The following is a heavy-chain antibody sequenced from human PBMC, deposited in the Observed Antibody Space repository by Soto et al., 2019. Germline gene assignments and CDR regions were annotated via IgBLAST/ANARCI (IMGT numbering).Heavy chain of an antibody. J-gene: IGHJ4*02. D-gene: IGHD1-7*01. Sequence: SETLSLTCTVSGASVSSGSNYWNWLRQPPGKGLEWIGYVYYSGTTKYNPSLTSRVTISMDTSNNQFSLSLRSVTAADTAVYFCAGGWVGTISAHDYWGQGTLVTVSS. V-gene: IGHV4-61*01. CDR2: VYYSGTT. CDR1: GASVSSGSNY. CDR3: AGGWVGTISAHDY.